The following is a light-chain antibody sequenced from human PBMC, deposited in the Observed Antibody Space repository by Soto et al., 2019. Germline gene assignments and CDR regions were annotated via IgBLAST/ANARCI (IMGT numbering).Light chain of an antibody. CDR3: QQHGSSPPEWT. V-gene: IGKV3-20*01. CDR1: QSVSSSY. CDR2: CAS. Sequence: ETVLTQSPGTLSLSPGERATLFCRASQSVSSSYLAWYQQKPGQAPRLLIYCASSRATGIPDRFSGSGSGTDFTLTISRLEPEDFAVYYCQQHGSSPPEWTFGQGTKVEIK. J-gene: IGKJ1*01.